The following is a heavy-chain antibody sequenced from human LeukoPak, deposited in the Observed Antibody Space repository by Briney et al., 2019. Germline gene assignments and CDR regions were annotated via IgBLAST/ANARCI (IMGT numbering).Heavy chain of an antibody. J-gene: IGHJ6*03. V-gene: IGHV1-69*06. CDR2: IIPIFGTP. Sequence: ASVKVSCKASGGSFSSYAITWVRQAPGQGLEWMGRIIPIFGTPTYAQKFQGRVTITADMGSSTAYLELTSLTSEDTALYLCAKQGAVRQDYYMDVWGNGTTVTVSS. CDR3: AKQGAVRQDYYMDV. CDR1: GGSFSSYA. D-gene: IGHD3-16*01.